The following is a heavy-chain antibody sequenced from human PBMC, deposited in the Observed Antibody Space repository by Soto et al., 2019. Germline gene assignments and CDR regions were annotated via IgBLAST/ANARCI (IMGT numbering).Heavy chain of an antibody. D-gene: IGHD3-3*01. CDR3: ARPITIFGVVSIKVATYIGSMDV. CDR2: IDPSGGST. V-gene: IGHV1-46*01. Sequence: ASVKVSCKASGYTFTSYYMHWVRQAPGQGLEWMGIIDPSGGSTSYAQKFQGRVTMTRDTSTSTVYMELSSLRSEDTAVYYCARPITIFGVVSIKVATYIGSMDVWGPXTTVTVSS. J-gene: IGHJ6*02. CDR1: GYTFTSYY.